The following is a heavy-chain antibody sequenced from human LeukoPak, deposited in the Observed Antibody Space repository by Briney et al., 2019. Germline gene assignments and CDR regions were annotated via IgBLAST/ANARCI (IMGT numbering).Heavy chain of an antibody. D-gene: IGHD3-10*01. J-gene: IGHJ2*01. Sequence: SETLSLTCTVSGGSISSYYWSWIRQPPGKGLEWIGYIYYSGSTNYNPSLKSRVTISVDTSKNQFSLKLSTVTAADTAVYYCARELPAFRYFDLWGRGTLVTVSS. V-gene: IGHV4-59*12. CDR3: ARELPAFRYFDL. CDR2: IYYSGST. CDR1: GGSISSYY.